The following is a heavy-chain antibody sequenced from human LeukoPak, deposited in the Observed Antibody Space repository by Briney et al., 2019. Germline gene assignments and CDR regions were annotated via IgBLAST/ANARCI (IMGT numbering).Heavy chain of an antibody. CDR2: ISGSGGST. D-gene: IGHD1-7*01. V-gene: IGHV3-23*01. CDR3: AKDLTFYDWNYSY. CDR1: GFTFSSYS. J-gene: IGHJ4*02. Sequence: PGGSLRLSCAASGFTFSSYSMNWVRQAPGKGLEWVSAISGSGGSTYYADSVKGRFTISRDNSKNTLYLQMNSLRAEDTAVYYCAKDLTFYDWNYSYWGQGTLVTVSS.